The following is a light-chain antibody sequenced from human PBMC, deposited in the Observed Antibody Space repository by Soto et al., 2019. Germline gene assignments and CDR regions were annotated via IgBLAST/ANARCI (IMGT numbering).Light chain of an antibody. V-gene: IGKV3-15*01. Sequence: SCRASQSISINLAWYQQKPGQAPRPLIYAASNRATGVPARFSVSWSGSECTLTVGSPLPEDCAVYSPQQYNNCITIGQGTRLEIK. CDR1: QSISIN. CDR3: QQYNNCIT. J-gene: IGKJ5*01. CDR2: AAS.